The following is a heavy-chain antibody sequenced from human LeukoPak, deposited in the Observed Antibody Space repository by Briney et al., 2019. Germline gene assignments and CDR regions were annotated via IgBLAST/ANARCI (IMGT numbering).Heavy chain of an antibody. Sequence: ASVKVSCKAFGYTFTNYYMHWVRQAPGQGLEWMGGFDPEDGETIYAQKFQGRVTMTEDTSTDTAYMELSSLRSEDTAVYYCATVSWGSGWYPAYWGQGTLVTVSS. J-gene: IGHJ4*02. CDR1: GYTFTNYY. D-gene: IGHD6-19*01. CDR2: FDPEDGET. CDR3: ATVSWGSGWYPAY. V-gene: IGHV1-24*01.